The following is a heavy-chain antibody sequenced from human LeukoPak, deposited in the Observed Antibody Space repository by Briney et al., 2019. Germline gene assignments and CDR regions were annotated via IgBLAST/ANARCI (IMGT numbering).Heavy chain of an antibody. CDR3: ARDSGSGWLFFFDY. Sequence: ASVKVSCKASGYTFTSYGISWVRQAPEQGLEWMGWISAYNGNTNYAQKLQGRVTMTTDTSTSTAYMELRSLRSDDTAVYYCARDSGSGWLFFFDYWGQGTLVTVSS. CDR2: ISAYNGNT. D-gene: IGHD6-19*01. CDR1: GYTFTSYG. V-gene: IGHV1-18*01. J-gene: IGHJ4*02.